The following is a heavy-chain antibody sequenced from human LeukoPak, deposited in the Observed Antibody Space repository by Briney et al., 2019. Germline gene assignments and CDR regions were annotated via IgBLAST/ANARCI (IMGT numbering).Heavy chain of an antibody. Sequence: GGSLRLSRAASGFTFSDHYMDWVRQAPGKGLEWVGRARNKANSYTTEYAASVKGRFTISRDDSKNSLYLQMNSLKADDTAVYYCARVYDTTWDSHHLDYWGQGTLVTVSS. J-gene: IGHJ4*02. CDR1: GFTFSDHY. D-gene: IGHD3-16*01. V-gene: IGHV3-72*01. CDR2: ARNKANSYTT. CDR3: ARVYDTTWDSHHLDY.